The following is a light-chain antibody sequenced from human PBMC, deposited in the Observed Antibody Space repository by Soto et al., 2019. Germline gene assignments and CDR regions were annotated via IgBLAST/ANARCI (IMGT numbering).Light chain of an antibody. CDR3: QQYTNWPPNT. CDR1: QPISRN. Sequence: EIVLTQSPATLSVSPGQGATLSCRASQPISRNLAWYQQKPGQAPRLLIYGASTRATGVPARFSGRGSGTEFTLTISSLQSEDFAVYYCQQYTNWPPNTFGQGTRLEIK. V-gene: IGKV3-15*01. CDR2: GAS. J-gene: IGKJ5*01.